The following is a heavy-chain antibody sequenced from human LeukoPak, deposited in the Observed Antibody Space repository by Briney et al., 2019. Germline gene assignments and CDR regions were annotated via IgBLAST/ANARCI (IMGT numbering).Heavy chain of an antibody. D-gene: IGHD4/OR15-4a*01. CDR1: GFTFNNYA. J-gene: IGHJ4*02. V-gene: IGHV3-23*01. CDR3: ARDPGAFPYFFDC. CDR2: ISGDGVSP. Sequence: GGSLRLSCAASGFTFNNYALTWVRQTPGKGLKCVSAISGDGVSPYYADSVRGRFTISRDNSKNTLYLQMNSLRVEDTAVYFCARDPGAFPYFFDCWGQGTLVTVSS.